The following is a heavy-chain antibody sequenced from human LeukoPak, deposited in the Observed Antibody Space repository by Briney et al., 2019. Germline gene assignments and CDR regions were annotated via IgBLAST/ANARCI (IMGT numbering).Heavy chain of an antibody. J-gene: IGHJ4*02. CDR2: IYYSGST. CDR3: ARDMYGYYFDY. D-gene: IGHD3-10*01. Sequence: SETLSLTCTVSGGSISSYYWSWIRQPPGKGLEWIGYIYYSGSTNYNPSLKSRVTISVDTSKNQFSLKLSSVTAADTAVYYCARDMYGYYFDYWGQGTLVTVSS. V-gene: IGHV4-59*01. CDR1: GGSISSYY.